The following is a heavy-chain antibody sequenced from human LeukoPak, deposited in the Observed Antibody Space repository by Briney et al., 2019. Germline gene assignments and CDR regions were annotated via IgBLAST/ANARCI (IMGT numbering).Heavy chain of an antibody. J-gene: IGHJ4*02. Sequence: SVKVSCKASGYTFTNYVLTWVRQAPGQGLEWMGGIIPIFGTANYAQKFQGRVTITADESTSTAYMELSSLRSEDTAVYYCARGLIAAAGSPSDYWGQGTLVTVSS. CDR3: ARGLIAAAGSPSDY. CDR1: GYTFTNYV. CDR2: IIPIFGTA. V-gene: IGHV1-69*13. D-gene: IGHD6-13*01.